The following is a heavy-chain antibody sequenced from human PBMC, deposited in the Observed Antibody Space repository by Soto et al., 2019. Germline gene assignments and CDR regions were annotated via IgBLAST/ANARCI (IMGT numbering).Heavy chain of an antibody. J-gene: IGHJ6*04. V-gene: IGHV3-33*01. D-gene: IGHD3-22*01. CDR2: IWYDGTKK. Sequence: QVQLVESGGGVVQPGRSLRLSCAASGFTFSTYGMHWVRQAPGKGLEWVAVIWYDGTKKYYADSVKGRFTISRDNSKNTLYLQMNSLRAEDRAVYYCARGIISFDRSDPPYGMDVWGEGTTVTVSS. CDR3: ARGIISFDRSDPPYGMDV. CDR1: GFTFSTYG.